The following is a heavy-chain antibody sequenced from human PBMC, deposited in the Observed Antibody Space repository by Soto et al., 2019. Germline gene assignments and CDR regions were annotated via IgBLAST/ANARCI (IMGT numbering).Heavy chain of an antibody. J-gene: IGHJ4*02. Sequence: PSETLSLTCTVSGDSVSTYWWSWIRQPPGKGLEWIAYIYNTGCTNYNPSLKSRVTISLDASKNQFSLKLSSVTAADTAVYYCARGLGAWATYHYYFDYWGPGTLVTVSS. CDR1: GDSVSTYW. CDR2: IYNTGCT. CDR3: ARGLGAWATYHYYFDY. V-gene: IGHV4-59*02. D-gene: IGHD6-19*01.